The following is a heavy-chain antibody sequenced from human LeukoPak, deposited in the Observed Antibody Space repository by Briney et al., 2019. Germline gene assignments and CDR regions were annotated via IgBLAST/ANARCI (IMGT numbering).Heavy chain of an antibody. CDR2: IRSKAFGGTP. J-gene: IGHJ1*01. D-gene: IGHD3-9*01. Sequence: GGSLRLSCAPSGFTFSSYAMSWVHQAPGKGLEWVGFIRSKAFGGTPEHAASVKGRFTISRDDSKSIAYLQMNSLKTEDTAVYYCGREYFDRLWGQGTLVTVS. CDR1: GFTFSSYA. V-gene: IGHV3-49*04. CDR3: GREYFDRL.